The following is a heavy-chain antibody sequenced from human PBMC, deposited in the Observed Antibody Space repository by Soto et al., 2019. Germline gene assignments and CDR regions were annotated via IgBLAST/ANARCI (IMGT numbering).Heavy chain of an antibody. CDR2: VYYRGRS. CDR1: GGPVSNSNYY. D-gene: IGHD2-8*01. J-gene: IGHJ4*02. Sequence: SETLSLTCTVSGGPVSNSNYYWGWIRQSPGKGLEWIGSVYYRGRSYSKSSVKSRVTISVDTSKNQFSLNLNSVTASDTAVYYCVSQRTSVLTQAYFDYWGPGALGT. CDR3: VSQRTSVLTQAYFDY. V-gene: IGHV4-39*01.